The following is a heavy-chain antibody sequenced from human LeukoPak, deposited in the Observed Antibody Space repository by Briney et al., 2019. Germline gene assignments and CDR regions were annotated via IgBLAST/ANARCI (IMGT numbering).Heavy chain of an antibody. V-gene: IGHV1-8*01. D-gene: IGHD6-19*01. CDR2: MNPNRCNK. J-gene: IGHJ4*02. CDR1: GYTFPSYY. Sequence: ASDNVSYKASGYTFPSYYLMGVQQPTRQALEWMGWMNPNRCNKHHAQKSQDRVNKTRNTAKHTAHMELNSRRSEDSAVYYCARGRKYSSGWFYWGQGTLVTVSS. CDR3: ARGRKYSSGWFY.